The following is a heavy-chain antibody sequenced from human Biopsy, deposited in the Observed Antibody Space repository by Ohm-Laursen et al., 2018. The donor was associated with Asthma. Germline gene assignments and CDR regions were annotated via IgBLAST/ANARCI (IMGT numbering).Heavy chain of an antibody. V-gene: IGHV4-31*03. Sequence: TLSLTCTVSGGSINIGDYYWSWIRQPPVTGLEWIGYIYYSGSTYYNPSLKSRVSISLDTSKNQFSLSLTSVTAADTAVYYCARTTYGDDGFDPWGQGTLVTVSS. CDR2: IYYSGST. CDR1: GGSINIGDYY. CDR3: ARTTYGDDGFDP. D-gene: IGHD4-17*01. J-gene: IGHJ5*02.